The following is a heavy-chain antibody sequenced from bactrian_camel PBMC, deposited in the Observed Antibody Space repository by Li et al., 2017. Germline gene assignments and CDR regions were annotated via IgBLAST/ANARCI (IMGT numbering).Heavy chain of an antibody. V-gene: IGHV3S53*01. D-gene: IGHD8*01. CDR2: IDTKGST. Sequence: HVQLVESGGGLVQPGGSLRLSCEASGNTHNSNCMGWFRQAPGKEREGVATIDTKGSTFYVDSVKGRFTISIDNAKHTLTLQMNSLKPEDTAVYYCAAVIQCRADWNETGTYNYWGQGTQVTVS. J-gene: IGHJ4*01. CDR3: AAVIQCRADWNETGTYNY. CDR1: GNTHNSNC.